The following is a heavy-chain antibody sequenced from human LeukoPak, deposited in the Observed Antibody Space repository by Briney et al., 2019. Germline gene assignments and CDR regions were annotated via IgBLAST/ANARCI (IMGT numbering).Heavy chain of an antibody. Sequence: AVNVTFKGAGYTFTSHGISWLRQAPGQGLEWVGRIFPSYGIANNAQKVHGRVTITADKSKSTAYMYPNRLRSDDTAGYQCPSVRRAQGGDGYNFGYYWGQGTLVTVSS. CDR2: IFPSYGIA. CDR3: PSVRRAQGGDGYNFGYY. CDR1: GYTFTSHG. J-gene: IGHJ4*02. V-gene: IGHV1-69*04. D-gene: IGHD5-24*01.